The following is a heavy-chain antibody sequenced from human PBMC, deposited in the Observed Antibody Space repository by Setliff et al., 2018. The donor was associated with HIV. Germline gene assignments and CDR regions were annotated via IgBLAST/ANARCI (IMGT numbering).Heavy chain of an antibody. CDR2: IYYSGST. J-gene: IGHJ4*02. CDR1: GGSISSTSYY. CDR3: ARVSSVIELQGGDYFDS. V-gene: IGHV4-39*07. Sequence: PSETLSLTCTVSGGSISSTSYYWVWIRQPPGKGLEWIGSIYYSGSTYYNPSLKSRVTISVDTSKNQFSLKLSSVTAADTAVYYCARVSSVIELQGGDYFDSWGQGLLVTVSS. D-gene: IGHD1-7*01.